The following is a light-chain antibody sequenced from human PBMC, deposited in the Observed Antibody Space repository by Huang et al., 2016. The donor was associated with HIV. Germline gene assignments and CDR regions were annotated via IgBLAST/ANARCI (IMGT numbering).Light chain of an antibody. J-gene: IGKJ4*01. CDR1: QSVGNY. CDR3: QQRSSGVT. Sequence: IVLTQSPATLSWYPGGRVTLSCRASQSVGNYIAWYQQHPGQSTKLLSYDTSKRATGTPVRCSGSGSGTDFTLTISSLESEDFAVYYCQQRSSGVTFGGGTKVQVK. V-gene: IGKV3-11*01. CDR2: DTS.